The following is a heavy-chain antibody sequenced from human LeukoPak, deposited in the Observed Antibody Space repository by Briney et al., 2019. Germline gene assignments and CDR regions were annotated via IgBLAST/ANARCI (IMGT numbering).Heavy chain of an antibody. CDR1: GFTFSSYD. J-gene: IGHJ3*02. CDR2: IGTAGDT. Sequence: GGSLRLSCAASGFTFSSYDMHWVRQATGKGLEWVSAIGTAGDTYYPGSVKGRFTISRENAKNSLYLQMNSLRAGDTAVYYCARGHYDFWSGYQDDAFDIWGRGTMVTVSS. D-gene: IGHD3-3*01. V-gene: IGHV3-13*01. CDR3: ARGHYDFWSGYQDDAFDI.